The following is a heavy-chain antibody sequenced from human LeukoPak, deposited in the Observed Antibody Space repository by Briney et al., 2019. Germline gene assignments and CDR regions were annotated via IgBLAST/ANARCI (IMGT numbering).Heavy chain of an antibody. CDR3: ASPYYDFWSGSEGAFDY. Sequence: PGGSLRLSCAASGFTFSSYSMNWVRQAPGKGLEWVSSISSSSSYIYYADSVKGRFTISRGNAKNSLYLQMNSLRAEDTAVYYCASPYYDFWSGSEGAFDYWGQGTLVTVSS. V-gene: IGHV3-21*01. CDR1: GFTFSSYS. D-gene: IGHD3-3*01. J-gene: IGHJ4*02. CDR2: ISSSSSYI.